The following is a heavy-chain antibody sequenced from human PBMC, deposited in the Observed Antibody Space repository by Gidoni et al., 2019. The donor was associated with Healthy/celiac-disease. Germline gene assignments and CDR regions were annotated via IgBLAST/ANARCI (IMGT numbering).Heavy chain of an antibody. D-gene: IGHD2-2*01. CDR1: GFPFSSYG. Sequence: QVQLVESGGGVVQPVRSLRLSCASSGFPFSSYGMHWVRQAPGKGLEWVAVISYDGSNKYYADSVKGRFTISRDNSKNTLYLQMNSLRAEDTAVYYCARDQVYCSSTSCYLYYYYGMDVWGQGTTVTVSS. CDR3: ARDQVYCSSTSCYLYYYYGMDV. V-gene: IGHV3-30*03. CDR2: ISYDGSNK. J-gene: IGHJ6*02.